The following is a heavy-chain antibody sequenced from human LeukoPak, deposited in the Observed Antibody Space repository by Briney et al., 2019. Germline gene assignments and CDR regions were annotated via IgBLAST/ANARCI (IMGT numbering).Heavy chain of an antibody. J-gene: IGHJ6*02. D-gene: IGHD6-6*01. CDR1: GGSISSYY. CDR3: ARESSSLYYYYGMDV. V-gene: IGHV4-59*01. CDR2: IYYSGST. Sequence: SETLSLTCTVSGGSISSYYWSWIRQPPGKGLEWIGYIYYSGSTNYNPSLKSRVTISVDTSKNQFSLKLSSVTAADTTVYYCARESSSLYYYYGMDVWGQGTTVTVSS.